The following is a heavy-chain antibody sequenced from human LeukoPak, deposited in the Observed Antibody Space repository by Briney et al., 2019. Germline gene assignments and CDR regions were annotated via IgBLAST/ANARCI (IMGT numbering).Heavy chain of an antibody. J-gene: IGHJ4*02. Sequence: GESLKISCKASGYNFFTYWIAWLRQMPGKGLEWMAIINPDNSNIRYSPSFEGQVTISADKSVSTAYLQWSSLKASDTAIYYCARRGYFDGGGNDYWGQGTLVTVSS. CDR2: INPDNSNI. CDR3: ARRGYFDGGGNDY. CDR1: GYNFFTYW. V-gene: IGHV5-51*01. D-gene: IGHD2-21*01.